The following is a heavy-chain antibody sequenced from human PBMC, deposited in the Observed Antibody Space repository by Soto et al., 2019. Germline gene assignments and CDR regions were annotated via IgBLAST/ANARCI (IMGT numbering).Heavy chain of an antibody. CDR2: LNPSGGST. CDR3: ARVRVPGSLYYFDY. D-gene: IGHD1-1*01. V-gene: IGHV1-46*03. J-gene: IGHJ4*02. CDR1: GYTFTSYH. Sequence: QVQLVQSGAEVKKPGASVKVSCKASGYTFTSYHMHWVRQAPGQGLEWMGILNPSGGSTGYAQKFQGRVTMTSDTSESTVYMVLSSLRSEDTAVYHCARVRVPGSLYYFDYWCQGTLVTVSS.